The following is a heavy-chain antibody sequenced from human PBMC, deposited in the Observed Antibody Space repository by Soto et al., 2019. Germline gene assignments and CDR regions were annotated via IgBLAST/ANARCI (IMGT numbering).Heavy chain of an antibody. J-gene: IGHJ6*02. CDR1: GYTFTNYG. V-gene: IGHV1-18*01. CDR3: ARVGDCSSTSCRYYYYYGMDV. D-gene: IGHD2-2*01. Sequence: ASVKVSCKASGYTFTNYGISWVRQAPGQGLEWMGWISAYNGNTSYAQKLQGRVTMTTDTSTSTAYMELRSLRSDDTAVYYCARVGDCSSTSCRYYYYYGMDVWGQGTTVTVSS. CDR2: ISAYNGNT.